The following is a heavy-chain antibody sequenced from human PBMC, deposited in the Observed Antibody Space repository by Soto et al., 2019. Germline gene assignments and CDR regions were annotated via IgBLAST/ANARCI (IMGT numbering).Heavy chain of an antibody. CDR2: LYDVDGS. CDR3: APWHRRENAYDV. Sequence: DVQLVESGGGLIQPGESLRLSCAAFGLTISGKKYVAWVRQAPGKGLEWVSALYDVDGSFYADSVKGRFTTSSDSSKTTVYLQMNALRPDDAAVYYCAPWHRRENAYDVLGQGKTVTVSS. J-gene: IGHJ3*01. CDR1: GLTISGKKY. V-gene: IGHV3-53*01.